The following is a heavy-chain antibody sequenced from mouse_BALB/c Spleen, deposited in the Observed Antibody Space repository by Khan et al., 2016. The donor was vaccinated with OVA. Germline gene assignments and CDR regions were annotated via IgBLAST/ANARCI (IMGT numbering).Heavy chain of an antibody. CDR2: SSDINSYI. Sequence: EVELVESGGGLMKPGGSLKLSCAASGFTFSDYYMYWVRQTPEKRLEWVATSSDINSYIYYPDNVKGRFTISRDNAKNNLYLQMNSLKSEDSAMYYCIRGYYGDPFAYWGQGTLVTVSA. D-gene: IGHD2-13*01. V-gene: IGHV5-4*02. J-gene: IGHJ3*01. CDR3: IRGYYGDPFAY. CDR1: GFTFSDYY.